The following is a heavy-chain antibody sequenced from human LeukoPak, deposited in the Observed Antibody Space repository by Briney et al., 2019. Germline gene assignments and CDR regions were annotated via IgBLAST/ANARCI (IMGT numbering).Heavy chain of an antibody. J-gene: IGHJ4*02. CDR1: GFTFSSYN. Sequence: PGGSLRLSCAASGFTFSSYNMNWVRQAPGKGLEWVSSISSSSSYIYYADSVKGRFTISRDNSKNSLYLQMNSLRAEDTAVYYCVRDFHVRYYDTGAYSYWGQGTLVTVSS. V-gene: IGHV3-21*01. D-gene: IGHD3-22*01. CDR3: VRDFHVRYYDTGAYSY. CDR2: ISSSSSYI.